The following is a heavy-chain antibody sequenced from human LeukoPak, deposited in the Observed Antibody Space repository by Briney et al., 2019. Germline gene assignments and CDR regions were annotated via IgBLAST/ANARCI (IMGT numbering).Heavy chain of an antibody. CDR2: MSGSGGST. J-gene: IGHJ5*02. D-gene: IGHD6-13*01. V-gene: IGHV3-23*01. CDR1: GFTFSSYA. Sequence: PGGSLRLSCAASGFTFSSYAMSWVRQAPGKGLEWVSGMSGSGGSTYYADSVKGRFTISRDNSKNTLYLQMNSLRAEDTAVNYCAKVITAAGNNWFDPWGQGTLVTVSS. CDR3: AKVITAAGNNWFDP.